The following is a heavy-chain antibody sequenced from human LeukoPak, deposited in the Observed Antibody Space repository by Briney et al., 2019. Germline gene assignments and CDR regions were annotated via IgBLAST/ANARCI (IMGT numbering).Heavy chain of an antibody. CDR3: ARGHHVVVATATWASDAFDL. CDR1: GYNFTSYW. V-gene: IGHV5-51*01. Sequence: GESLKISCKGSGYNFTSYWIGWVRQMPGKGPEWMGIIYPGDSDSRLSPSLQGQVTISADKSISTAYLQWNSLKASDTAMYYCARGHHVVVATATWASDAFDLWGQGTMVTVSS. D-gene: IGHD2-21*02. CDR2: IYPGDSDS. J-gene: IGHJ3*01.